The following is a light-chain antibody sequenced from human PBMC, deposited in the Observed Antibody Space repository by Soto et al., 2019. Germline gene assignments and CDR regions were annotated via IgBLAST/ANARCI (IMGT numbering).Light chain of an antibody. CDR1: QSVSTW. Sequence: EIVLTQSPATLSLSPGDTATLSCRASQSVSTWLSWYQQKPGQAPRLLIYDASNRATGIPARFSGSGSGTDFTLTIRSLEPEDFAVYYCQQRSNWITFGQGTRLEIE. CDR2: DAS. CDR3: QQRSNWIT. V-gene: IGKV3-11*01. J-gene: IGKJ5*01.